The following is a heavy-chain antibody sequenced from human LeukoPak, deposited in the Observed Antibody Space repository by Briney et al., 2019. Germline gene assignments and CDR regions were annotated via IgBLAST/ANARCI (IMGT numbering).Heavy chain of an antibody. D-gene: IGHD1-1*01. CDR1: GFTFSSYT. V-gene: IGHV3-74*01. Sequence: GGSLRLSCAASGFTFSSYTMSWVRQAPGKGLVWVSRINNDGSSASYVDSVKGRFTISRDNAKNTLFLQMNSLRAEDTAVYYCARRGTGHGMDVWGQGTTVIVSS. J-gene: IGHJ6*02. CDR2: INNDGSSA. CDR3: ARRGTGHGMDV.